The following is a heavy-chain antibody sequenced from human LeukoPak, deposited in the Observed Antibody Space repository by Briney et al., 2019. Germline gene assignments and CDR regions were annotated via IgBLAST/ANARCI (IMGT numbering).Heavy chain of an antibody. V-gene: IGHV3-7*05. Sequence: GGSLRLSCVVSGFTFSSNWMSWVRQAPGKRLEWVANIKQDGGEKYYVDSVKGRFTISRDNAKNSLYLQMSSLTDDDTAVYYCATCGAEWFGKSRADYWGQGTLVTVSS. CDR3: ATCGAEWFGKSRADY. D-gene: IGHD3-10*01. J-gene: IGHJ4*02. CDR1: GFTFSSNW. CDR2: IKQDGGEK.